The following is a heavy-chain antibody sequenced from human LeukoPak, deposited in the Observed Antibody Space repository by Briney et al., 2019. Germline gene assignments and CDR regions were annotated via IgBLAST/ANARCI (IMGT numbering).Heavy chain of an antibody. V-gene: IGHV3-23*01. CDR1: GFTFSSCA. CDR3: AKGVTTVRIYYHGMDV. CDR2: ISGSGGSR. J-gene: IGHJ6*02. D-gene: IGHD4-17*01. Sequence: GGSLRLSCAASGFTFSSCAMSWVRQAPGKGLEWVSLISGSGGSRYYADSVKGRFTISRDNAKNTLWLQTNSLRAEDTAVYYCAKGVTTVRIYYHGMDVWGQGTTVTVSS.